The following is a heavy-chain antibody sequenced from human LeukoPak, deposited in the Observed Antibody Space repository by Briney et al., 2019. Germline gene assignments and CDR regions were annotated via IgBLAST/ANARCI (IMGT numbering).Heavy chain of an antibody. CDR1: GFTFSSYE. D-gene: IGHD3-16*02. Sequence: GGSLRLSCAASGFTFSSYEMNWVRQAPGKGLEWVSYISSSGSTIYYAGSVKGRFTISRDNAKNSLYLQMNSLRAEDTAVYYCARDLGDYVWGSYRYRWDYWGQGTLVTVSS. V-gene: IGHV3-48*03. CDR2: ISSSGSTI. J-gene: IGHJ4*02. CDR3: ARDLGDYVWGSYRYRWDY.